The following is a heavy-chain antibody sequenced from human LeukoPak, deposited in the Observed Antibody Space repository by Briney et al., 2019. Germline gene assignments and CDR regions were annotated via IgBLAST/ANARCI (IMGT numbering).Heavy chain of an antibody. D-gene: IGHD2-2*01. V-gene: IGHV3-30*18. CDR1: GFTFSSYG. CDR3: AKDFLGSSRAFDI. J-gene: IGHJ3*02. CDR2: ISYDGSNK. Sequence: GGSLRLSCAASGFTFSSYGMHWVRQAPGKGLEWGAVISYDGSNKYFADSVKGRFTISRDNSKNTLYLQMNSLRAEDTAVYYCAKDFLGSSRAFDIWGQGTMVTVSS.